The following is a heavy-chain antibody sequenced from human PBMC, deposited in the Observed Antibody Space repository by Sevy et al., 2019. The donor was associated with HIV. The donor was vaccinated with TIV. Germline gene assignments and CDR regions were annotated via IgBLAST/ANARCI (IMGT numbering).Heavy chain of an antibody. V-gene: IGHV3-23*01. Sequence: GGSLRLSCAASGFTFNTHVMNWVRQAPGKGLEWVSSISGFGNTYYADSVRGRLTISRDNAKNTLDLQMNSLRADDTAVYYCAKVLNPALESMMEVTVRSLKGFDVWGQGTMVTVSS. CDR1: GFTFNTHV. D-gene: IGHD3-22*01. J-gene: IGHJ3*01. CDR2: ISGFGNT. CDR3: AKVLNPALESMMEVTVRSLKGFDV.